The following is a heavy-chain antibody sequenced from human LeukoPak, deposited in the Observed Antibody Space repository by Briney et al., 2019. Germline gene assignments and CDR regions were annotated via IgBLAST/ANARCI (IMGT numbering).Heavy chain of an antibody. CDR3: ASDGYDYVWGSYRYY. Sequence: SETLSLTCAVYGGSFSSYYWSWIRQPPGKGLEWIGEINHSGSTNYNPSLKSRVTISVDTSKNQFSLKLSSVTAADTAVYYCASDGYDYVWGSYRYYWGQGTLVTVSS. J-gene: IGHJ4*02. CDR2: INHSGST. D-gene: IGHD3-16*02. V-gene: IGHV4-34*01. CDR1: GGSFSSYY.